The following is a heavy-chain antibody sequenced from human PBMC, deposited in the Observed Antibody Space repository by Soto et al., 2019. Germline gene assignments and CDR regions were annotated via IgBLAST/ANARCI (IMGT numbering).Heavy chain of an antibody. CDR3: ARTFSNTIFGVVVPYFFEY. J-gene: IGHJ4*02. CDR1: GYTFTSYG. V-gene: IGHV1-18*01. Sequence: ASVKVSCKASGYTFTSYGISWVRQAPGQGLEWMGWISAYNGNTNYAQKLQGRVTMTTDTSTSTAYMELRSLRSDDTAVYYCARTFSNTIFGVVVPYFFEYWGQGTLVTVSS. CDR2: ISAYNGNT. D-gene: IGHD3-3*01.